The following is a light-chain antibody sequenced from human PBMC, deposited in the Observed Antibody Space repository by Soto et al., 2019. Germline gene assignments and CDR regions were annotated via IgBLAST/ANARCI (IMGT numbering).Light chain of an antibody. CDR1: SSNLGAGYD. V-gene: IGLV1-40*01. CDR2: GNR. Sequence: QSVLTQPPSVSGAPGQRVTISCTGNSSNLGAGYDVHWYRQLPGAAPKLVIFGNRNRPSGVPERFSGFKSGTSASLAITGLQGEDEADYYCQAYDYSLTASVFGGGTKLTVL. CDR3: QAYDYSLTASV. J-gene: IGLJ3*02.